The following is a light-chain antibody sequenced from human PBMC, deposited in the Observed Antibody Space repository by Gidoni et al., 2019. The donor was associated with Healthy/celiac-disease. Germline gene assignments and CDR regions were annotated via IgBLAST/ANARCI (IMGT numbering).Light chain of an antibody. Sequence: AIQLTQSPSSLSASVGDRVTITCRASQGISSALAWYQQKPGKAPKLLIYDASSLESVVPSRFSGSGSGTDFTLTSSSLQPEYFASYYCQQFNLIFTFGPGTKVDIK. CDR2: DAS. V-gene: IGKV1-13*02. CDR3: QQFNLIFT. CDR1: QGISSA. J-gene: IGKJ3*01.